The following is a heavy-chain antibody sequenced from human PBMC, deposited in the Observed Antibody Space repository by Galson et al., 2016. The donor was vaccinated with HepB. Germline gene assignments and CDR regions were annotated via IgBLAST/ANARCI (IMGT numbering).Heavy chain of an antibody. CDR3: AGAFDF. CDR2: IWYDGSNK. Sequence: SLRLSCAASGFTFSSYGMHWVRQAPGKGLKWVAVIWYDGSNKQFADSVKGRFTISRDNPKNTLYLQMNSLRPEDTSLYYCAGAFDFWGQGILVTVSS. D-gene: IGHD3-16*01. CDR1: GFTFSSYG. J-gene: IGHJ4*02. V-gene: IGHV3-33*01.